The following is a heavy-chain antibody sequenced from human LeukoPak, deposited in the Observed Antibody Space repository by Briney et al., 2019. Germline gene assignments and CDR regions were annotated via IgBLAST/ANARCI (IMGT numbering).Heavy chain of an antibody. CDR3: ARGIAAAYLYYYYGMDV. CDR1: GFTFSSYA. D-gene: IGHD6-13*01. Sequence: GGSLRLSCAASGFTFSSYAMSWVRQAPGKGLEWVSAISGSGGSTYYADSVKGRFTISRDNSKNTLYLQMNSLRAEDTAVYYCARGIAAAYLYYYYGMDVWGQGTTVTVSS. CDR2: ISGSGGST. J-gene: IGHJ6*02. V-gene: IGHV3-23*01.